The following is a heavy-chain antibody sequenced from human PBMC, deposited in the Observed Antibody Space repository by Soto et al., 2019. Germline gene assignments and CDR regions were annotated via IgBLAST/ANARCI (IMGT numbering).Heavy chain of an antibody. D-gene: IGHD6-6*01. CDR1: W. V-gene: IGHV3-7*03. J-gene: IGHJ4*02. Sequence: WMSWVSKENGMWLEWVANINRYESDKYDLDSVNGRFTLSRDNAKNSLYVQMNSLRAEDTAVYYCVRAFFVDNRVYFDYWGQGALVTFSA. CDR2: INRYESDK. CDR3: VRAFFVDNRVYFDY.